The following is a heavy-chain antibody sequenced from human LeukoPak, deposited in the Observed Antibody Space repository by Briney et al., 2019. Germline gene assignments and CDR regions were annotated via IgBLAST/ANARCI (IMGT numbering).Heavy chain of an antibody. D-gene: IGHD3-10*01. CDR2: THHSGNT. CDR1: GYSIRIGYY. V-gene: IGHV4-38-2*02. J-gene: IGHJ4*02. CDR3: AREVGYASGSYF. Sequence: PSETLSLTCSVSGYSIRIGYYWGWVGQPPGKGLEWIGSTHHSGNTYYNPSLKSRVTMSVDTSKNQFSLEMTSTTAADTAVYYCAREVGYASGSYFWGQGILVTVS.